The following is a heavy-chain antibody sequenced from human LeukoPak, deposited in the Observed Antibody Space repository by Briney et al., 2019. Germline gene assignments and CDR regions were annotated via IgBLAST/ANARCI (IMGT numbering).Heavy chain of an antibody. V-gene: IGHV4-39*01. CDR2: IYYSGST. CDR1: GGSISSSSYY. Sequence: PSETLSLTCTVSGGSISSSSYYWGWIRQPPGKGLEWIGSIYYSGSTYYNPSLKSRVTISVDTSKNQFSLKLSSVTAADTAVYYCARHLNPGRRVLWFGDYYYYYGMDVWGQGTTVTVSS. J-gene: IGHJ6*02. D-gene: IGHD3-10*01. CDR3: ARHLNPGRRVLWFGDYYYYYGMDV.